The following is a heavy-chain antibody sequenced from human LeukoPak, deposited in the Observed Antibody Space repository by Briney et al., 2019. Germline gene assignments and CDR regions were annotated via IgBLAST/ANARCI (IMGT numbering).Heavy chain of an antibody. D-gene: IGHD6-19*01. CDR1: GYSISSGYY. Sequence: SETLSLTCAVSGYSISSGYYWGWIRQPPGKGLEWIGSIYHSGSTYYNPSLKSRVTISADTSKNQFSLKLSSVTAADTAVYYCARLGEDSSGWYDYWGQGTLVTVSS. J-gene: IGHJ4*02. CDR2: IYHSGST. CDR3: ARLGEDSSGWYDY. V-gene: IGHV4-38-2*01.